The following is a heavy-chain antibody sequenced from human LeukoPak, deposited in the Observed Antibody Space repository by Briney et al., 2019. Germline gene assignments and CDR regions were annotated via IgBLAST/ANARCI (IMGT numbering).Heavy chain of an antibody. Sequence: SETLSLTCTVSGGYMSSNYWGWIRRPPGKELEWVGYIHHTRGATYSPSLRSRLSLSIDTSRNQFSLRLNSVTPADTAVYFCARVRDRYGETDYWGQGALVTVSS. J-gene: IGHJ4*02. D-gene: IGHD3-10*01. CDR1: GGYMSSNY. CDR3: ARVRDRYGETDY. CDR2: IHHTRGA. V-gene: IGHV4-59*01.